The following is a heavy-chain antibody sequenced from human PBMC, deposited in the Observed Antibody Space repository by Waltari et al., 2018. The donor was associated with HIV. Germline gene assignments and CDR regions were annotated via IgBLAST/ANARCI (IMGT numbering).Heavy chain of an antibody. J-gene: IGHJ6*02. D-gene: IGHD2-2*02. Sequence: EVQLVESGGDLIQPGGSLSLSCAASGFTVSSNFMSWVRQAPGKGLEWVSLTYSGGSTYYANTGQGRFTVSRDISKNTLYLQMSGLRGDDTAVYYCARAVVPGRIPHYYYAMDVWGQGTTVTVSS. CDR2: TYSGGST. CDR3: ARAVVPGRIPHYYYAMDV. CDR1: GFTVSSNF. V-gene: IGHV3-53*01.